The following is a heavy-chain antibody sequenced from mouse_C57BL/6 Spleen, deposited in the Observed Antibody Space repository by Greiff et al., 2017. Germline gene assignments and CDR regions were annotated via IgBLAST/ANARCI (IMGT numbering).Heavy chain of an antibody. Sequence: VKLQESGAELVMPGASVKLSCKASGYTFTSYWMHWVKQRPGQGLEWIGEIDPSDSYTNYNQKFKGKSTLTVDKSSSTAYMQLSSLTSEDSAVYYCARHYGSSSFDYWGQGTTLTVSS. J-gene: IGHJ2*01. D-gene: IGHD1-1*01. V-gene: IGHV1-69*01. CDR3: ARHYGSSSFDY. CDR2: IDPSDSYT. CDR1: GYTFTSYW.